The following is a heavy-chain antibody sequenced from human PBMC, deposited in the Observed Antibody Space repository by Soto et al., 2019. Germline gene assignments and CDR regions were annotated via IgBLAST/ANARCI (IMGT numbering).Heavy chain of an antibody. D-gene: IGHD6-19*01. CDR2: ISGSGGTI. J-gene: IGHJ4*01. Sequence: EVQLVESGGGLVQPGGSLRLSCAASGFTLSSYSMHWVRQAPGKGLEWVSYISGSGGTIYYADSVKGRFTISRDNAKNSLSVKMNSLRDEDTAVYFCASEQGLKSSGWSYYFDFWGHRTRFTVSS. CDR1: GFTLSSYS. CDR3: ASEQGLKSSGWSYYFDF. V-gene: IGHV3-48*02.